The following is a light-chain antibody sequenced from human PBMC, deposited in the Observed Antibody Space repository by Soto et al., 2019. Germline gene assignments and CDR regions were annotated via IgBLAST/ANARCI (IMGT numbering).Light chain of an antibody. CDR2: DAF. CDR1: RSLGSGQ. Sequence: EIVLTQSPGTLSLSPGESATLSCRASRSLGSGQLAWYQQKVGRAPRLLIHDAFIRATGIPDRFSGSGSGTDFTLTIARLEPEDFAVYYCQQYGGSPRTFGQGTRLEIK. CDR3: QQYGGSPRT. J-gene: IGKJ5*01. V-gene: IGKV3-20*01.